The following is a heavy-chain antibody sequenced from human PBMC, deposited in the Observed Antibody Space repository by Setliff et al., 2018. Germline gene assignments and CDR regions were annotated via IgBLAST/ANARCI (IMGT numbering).Heavy chain of an antibody. D-gene: IGHD3-22*01. CDR1: GGTFSKYG. Sequence: GASVKVSCKVSGGTFSKYGTSWVRQAPGQGLEWMGGIIPNFRTTNYAQKFQGRVTIITDESTSTAYMELSSLRSEDTAVYYCARERGYYLDSTNYYYYFDYWGQGTLVTVSS. CDR3: ARERGYYLDSTNYYYYFDY. J-gene: IGHJ4*02. V-gene: IGHV1-69*05. CDR2: IIPNFRTT.